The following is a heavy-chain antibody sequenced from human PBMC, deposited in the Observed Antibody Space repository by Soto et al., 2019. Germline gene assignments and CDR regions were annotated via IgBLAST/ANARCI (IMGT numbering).Heavy chain of an antibody. D-gene: IGHD1-1*01. J-gene: IGHJ4*02. V-gene: IGHV3-23*01. CDR1: GFIFNNYA. CDR3: GKVGKKGGGAFDY. Sequence: EVQLLESGGGLVQPGGSLRLSCAASGFIFNNYAMSWVRQAPGKGLEWVSGISSRAGSTQYIDSVKGRFTISRDNSKNPLYLQMARPGVEDAAVFFWGKVGKKGGGAFDYWGQGTLVTVSS. CDR2: ISSRAGST.